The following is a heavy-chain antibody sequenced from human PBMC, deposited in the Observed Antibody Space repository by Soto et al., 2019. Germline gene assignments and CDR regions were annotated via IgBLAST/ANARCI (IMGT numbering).Heavy chain of an antibody. J-gene: IGHJ6*02. Sequence: PGASVKISCKGSGYRFSIYWIAWVRQMPGKGLEWMGIIYPGDSDTIYSPSFQGQVTFSADKSTSTAYLQWSSLKASDTAMYYCARQGSNGAYYYYGMDVWGQGTTVTVSS. D-gene: IGHD2-8*01. CDR1: GYRFSIYW. V-gene: IGHV5-51*01. CDR3: ARQGSNGAYYYYGMDV. CDR2: IYPGDSDT.